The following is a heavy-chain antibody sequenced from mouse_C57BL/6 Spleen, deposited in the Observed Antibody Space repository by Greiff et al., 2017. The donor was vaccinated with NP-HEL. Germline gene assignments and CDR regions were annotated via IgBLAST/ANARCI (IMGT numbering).Heavy chain of an antibody. J-gene: IGHJ3*01. V-gene: IGHV1-69*01. CDR3: ARGLGRTWFAY. CDR1: GYTFTSYW. CDR2: IDPSDSYT. D-gene: IGHD4-1*01. Sequence: QVQLQQSGAELVMPGASVKLSCKASGYTFTSYWMHWVKQRPGQGLEWIGEIDPSDSYTNYNQKFKGKSTLTVDKSSSTAYMQLSSLTSEDSAVYYCARGLGRTWFAYWGQGTLVTVSA.